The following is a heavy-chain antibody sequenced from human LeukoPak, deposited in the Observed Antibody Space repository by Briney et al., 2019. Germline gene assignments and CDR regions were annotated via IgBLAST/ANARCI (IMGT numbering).Heavy chain of an antibody. CDR3: VREATEQKNFDY. CDR2: INPNSGGT. CDR1: GYTFTGYY. V-gene: IGHV1-2*02. J-gene: IGHJ4*02. D-gene: IGHD1-26*01. Sequence: GASVKVSCKASGYTFTGYYMHWVRQAPGQGLEWMGWINPNSGGTNYAQKFQGRVTMTRDTSISTAYMELSRLRSDDTAVYYCVREATEQKNFDYWGQGTLVTVSS.